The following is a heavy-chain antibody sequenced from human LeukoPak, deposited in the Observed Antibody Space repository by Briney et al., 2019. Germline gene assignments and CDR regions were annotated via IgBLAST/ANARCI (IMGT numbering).Heavy chain of an antibody. Sequence: SETLSLTCTVSGGSISSSSYYWGWIRQPPGKGLEWIGSIYYSGSTYYNPSLKSRVTISVDTSKNQFSLKLSSVTAADTAAYYCARQLVPYYFDYWGQGTLVTVSP. CDR1: GGSISSSSYY. CDR2: IYYSGST. V-gene: IGHV4-39*01. J-gene: IGHJ4*02. CDR3: ARQLVPYYFDY. D-gene: IGHD6-13*01.